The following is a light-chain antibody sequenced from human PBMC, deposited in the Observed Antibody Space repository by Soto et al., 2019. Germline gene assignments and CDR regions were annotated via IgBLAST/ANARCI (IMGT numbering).Light chain of an antibody. Sequence: EIVLTQFPGTLSLSPRERATLSCRASQSVSSRNLAWYQQKPGQAPRLLIYGTSSRATGIPDRFSGSGSVTHFTLTINRLEPEDFAVYYCQQYSDLPYTFGQGTKLEV. V-gene: IGKV3-20*01. CDR2: GTS. CDR3: QQYSDLPYT. CDR1: QSVSSRN. J-gene: IGKJ2*01.